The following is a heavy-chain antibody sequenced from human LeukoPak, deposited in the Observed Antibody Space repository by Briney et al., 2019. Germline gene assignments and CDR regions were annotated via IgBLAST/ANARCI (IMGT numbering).Heavy chain of an antibody. Sequence: GASVKVSCKASGYTFTRYGMSWVRQAPGQGLEWMGWISGSNGNTNYAQKLQGRVTMTTDTSTGTAYMELRSLRSEDTAVYYCARALSTTRKRAQYYFDYWGQGTLVTVSS. CDR1: GYTFTRYG. CDR3: ARALSTTRKRAQYYFDY. V-gene: IGHV1-18*01. D-gene: IGHD1-26*01. J-gene: IGHJ4*02. CDR2: ISGSNGNT.